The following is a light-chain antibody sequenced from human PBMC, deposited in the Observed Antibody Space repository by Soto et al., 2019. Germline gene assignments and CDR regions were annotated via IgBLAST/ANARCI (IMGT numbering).Light chain of an antibody. CDR3: SSYISSSTFVV. CDR1: SRDVGGYNY. J-gene: IGLJ2*01. Sequence: SALTQPASVSGSPGQSITISCTGTSRDVGGYNYVSWHQQHPGKAPKVIITEVSNRPSGVSNRFSGSKSGNTASLTISGLQAEDEDDYYCSSYISSSTFVVFGGGTKLTVL. V-gene: IGLV2-14*01. CDR2: EVS.